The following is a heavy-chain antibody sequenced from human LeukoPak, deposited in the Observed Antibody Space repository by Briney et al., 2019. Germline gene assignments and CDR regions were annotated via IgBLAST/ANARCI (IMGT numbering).Heavy chain of an antibody. J-gene: IGHJ4*02. Sequence: ASVTVSCKASGYTFTGYYMHWVRQAPGQGLEWMGWINPNSGGTNYAQKFQGRVTMTRDTSISTAYMELSRLRSDDTAVYYCASLGEYCSITSCYDSYYFDYWGQGPLVTVSS. CDR1: GYTFTGYY. D-gene: IGHD2-2*01. V-gene: IGHV1-2*02. CDR2: INPNSGGT. CDR3: ASLGEYCSITSCYDSYYFDY.